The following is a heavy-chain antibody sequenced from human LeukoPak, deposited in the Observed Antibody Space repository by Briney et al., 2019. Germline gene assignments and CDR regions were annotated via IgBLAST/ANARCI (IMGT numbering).Heavy chain of an antibody. Sequence: GGSLRLSCAASGFTFSGSAMHWVRQAPGKGLEWVSVIYSGGSTYYADSVKGRFTISRDNSKNTLYLQMNSLRAEDTAVYYCARDFEDCSSTSCYYYYYYMDVWGKGTTVTISS. V-gene: IGHV3-66*01. CDR3: ARDFEDCSSTSCYYYYYYMDV. D-gene: IGHD2-2*01. CDR2: IYSGGST. CDR1: GFTFSGSA. J-gene: IGHJ6*03.